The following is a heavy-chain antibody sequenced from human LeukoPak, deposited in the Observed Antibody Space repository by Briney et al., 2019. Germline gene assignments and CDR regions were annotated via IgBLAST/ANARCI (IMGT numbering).Heavy chain of an antibody. Sequence: PGGSLTLSCAASGVPFNTFAMTWIRQPAGKGLEWVSAISGSGGSTYYADSVKGRVTISRDNSNSKLYLQMNSLSGEDSAVYFCGKALKQVVPAGVSPDWFDAWGQGTLVTVSS. J-gene: IGHJ5*02. D-gene: IGHD2-2*01. V-gene: IGHV3-23*01. CDR2: ISGSGGST. CDR1: GVPFNTFA. CDR3: GKALKQVVPAGVSPDWFDA.